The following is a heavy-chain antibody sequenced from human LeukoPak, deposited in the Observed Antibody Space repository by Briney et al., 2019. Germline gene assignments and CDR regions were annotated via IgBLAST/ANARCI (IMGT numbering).Heavy chain of an antibody. Sequence: GGSLRLSCAASGFTFSSSWMNWVRQAPGKGLEWVANINQDGSEKYYVDSVKGRFTISRDNAKNSLYLQMNSLRAEDTAVYYCARAGSLWFGESKFDYWGQGALVTVSS. D-gene: IGHD3-10*01. V-gene: IGHV3-7*01. CDR2: INQDGSEK. CDR1: GFTFSSSW. J-gene: IGHJ4*02. CDR3: ARAGSLWFGESKFDY.